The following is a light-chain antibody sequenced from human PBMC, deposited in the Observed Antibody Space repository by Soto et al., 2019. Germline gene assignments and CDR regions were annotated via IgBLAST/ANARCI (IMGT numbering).Light chain of an antibody. J-gene: IGKJ3*01. Sequence: EIVLTQSPATLSLSPGERATLSCRASQSISGYVGWYQQKPGQAPRLLLYDASNRATGIAARFSCSGAGTDFTFIISSLEPEDFEVYYCQHRNNWTPLFTFGPGTKVDIK. CDR1: QSISGY. V-gene: IGKV3-11*01. CDR2: DAS. CDR3: QHRNNWTPLFT.